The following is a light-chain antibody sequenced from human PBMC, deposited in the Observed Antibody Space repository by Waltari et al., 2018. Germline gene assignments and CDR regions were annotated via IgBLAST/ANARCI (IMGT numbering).Light chain of an antibody. V-gene: IGKV3-15*01. CDR1: QSVGYN. CDR2: GAS. CDR3: QQYNNWQIT. Sequence: EVVMTQSPATLSVSPGKRVTLSCRASQSVGYNLAWFQQQPGQAPRLLIYGASTRATDIPDRFSGSGSGTAFTLTISSLQAEDFANYYCQQYNNWQITFGQGTRL. J-gene: IGKJ5*01.